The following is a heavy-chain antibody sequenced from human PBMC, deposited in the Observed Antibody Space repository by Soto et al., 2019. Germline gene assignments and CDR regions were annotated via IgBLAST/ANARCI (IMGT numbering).Heavy chain of an antibody. Sequence: VPQSHSYTVAGAYIIGLDWSWIRKSAGKGLEWIGRIYATGTTDYNPSLKSRVMMSVDTSKKQFSLKLRSVTAADTAVYYCVRDGTKTLRDWFDPWGQGISVTVS. CDR2: IYATGTT. J-gene: IGHJ5*02. CDR1: GAYIIGLD. D-gene: IGHD1-1*01. V-gene: IGHV4-4*07. CDR3: VRDGTKTLRDWFDP.